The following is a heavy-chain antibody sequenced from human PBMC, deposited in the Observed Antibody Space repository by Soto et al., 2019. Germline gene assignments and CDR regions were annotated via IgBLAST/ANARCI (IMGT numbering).Heavy chain of an antibody. J-gene: IGHJ5*02. CDR1: GYTFTGYY. Sequence: GASVKVSCKASGYTFTGYYMHWVRQAPGQGPEWMGWINPNSGGTNYAQKFQGRVTMTRDTSISTAYMELSRLRSDDTAVYYCARNIVVVPAATNWFDTWGQGTLVTVSS. CDR2: INPNSGGT. V-gene: IGHV1-2*02. D-gene: IGHD2-2*01. CDR3: ARNIVVVPAATNWFDT.